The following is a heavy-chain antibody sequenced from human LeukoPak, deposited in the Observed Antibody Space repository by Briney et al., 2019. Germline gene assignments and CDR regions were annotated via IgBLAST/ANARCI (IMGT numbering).Heavy chain of an antibody. D-gene: IGHD4-11*01. Sequence: GESLKISCEGSGYTFSSYWIGWVRQMPGKGLEWMGIIYPGDSDTRYSPSFQGQVTISADKSISTAYLQWSSLKASDSAIYYCARHIRLDSDYLYFYYKDVWGKGTTVTVSS. CDR3: ARHIRLDSDYLYFYYKDV. J-gene: IGHJ6*03. CDR2: IYPGDSDT. CDR1: GYTFSSYW. V-gene: IGHV5-51*01.